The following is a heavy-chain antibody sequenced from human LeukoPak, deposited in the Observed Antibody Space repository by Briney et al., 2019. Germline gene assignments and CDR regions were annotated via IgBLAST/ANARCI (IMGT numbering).Heavy chain of an antibody. J-gene: IGHJ6*03. D-gene: IGHD3-10*01. V-gene: IGHV3-53*01. CDR2: IYSDGTT. Sequence: PGGSLRLSCAASGFTVSSNYMSWVRQAPGKGLECVSVIYSDGTTYYADSVKGRFTISRDKSKNTLYLQMNILRAEDTAVYYCAVYYYGSGSQKRYCYYMDVWGKGTTVTVSS. CDR1: GFTVSSNY. CDR3: AVYYYGSGSQKRYCYYMDV.